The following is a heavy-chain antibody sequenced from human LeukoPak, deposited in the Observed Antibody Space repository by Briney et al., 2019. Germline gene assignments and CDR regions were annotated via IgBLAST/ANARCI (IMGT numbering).Heavy chain of an antibody. CDR3: ATKEPSTSGWSY. J-gene: IGHJ4*02. D-gene: IGHD6-19*01. CDR1: GFTFNRDW. Sequence: EGSLRLSCAASGFTFNRDWTAWVRQAPGKGLEWVANIKEDGSEKNYVDSVKGRFTISRDNAENSVYLQMNDLRAEDTGVYYCATKEPSTSGWSYWGQGTLVAVSS. CDR2: IKEDGSEK. V-gene: IGHV3-7*01.